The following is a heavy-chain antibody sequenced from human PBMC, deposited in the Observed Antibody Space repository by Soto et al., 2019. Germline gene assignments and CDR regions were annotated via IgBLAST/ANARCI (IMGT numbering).Heavy chain of an antibody. Sequence: QLVQSGAEVKKPGSSVKVSCKASGYTFISYGIGWVRQAPGQGLEWMGWITTHNDNTNYAQQFQGRVTFTTDTSTSTAHMELRDLTSDDTAVYYWARVYSSGWKGLGYCCQGTLVTVSS. CDR3: ARVYSSGWKGLGY. V-gene: IGHV1-18*01. CDR2: ITTHNDNT. CDR1: GYTFISYG. J-gene: IGHJ4*02. D-gene: IGHD6-19*01.